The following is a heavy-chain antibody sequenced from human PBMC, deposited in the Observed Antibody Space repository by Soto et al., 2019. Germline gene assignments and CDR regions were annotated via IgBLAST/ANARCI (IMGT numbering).Heavy chain of an antibody. CDR1: GGTFSSYT. D-gene: IGHD6-19*01. Sequence: QVQLVQSGAEVKKPGSSVKVSCKASGGTFSSYTISWVRQAPGQVLEWMGRIIPILGIANYAQQFQGRVKITADKSTSPAYMELSSMRSEDTAVYYCARAGSTYSSAWMPHWFDPWGQGTLVTVSS. J-gene: IGHJ5*02. CDR3: ARAGSTYSSAWMPHWFDP. CDR2: IIPILGIA. V-gene: IGHV1-69*02.